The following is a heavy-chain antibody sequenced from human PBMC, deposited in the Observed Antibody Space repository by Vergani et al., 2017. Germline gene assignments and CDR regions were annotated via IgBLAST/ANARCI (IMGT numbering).Heavy chain of an antibody. CDR3: ARDSSSSWGPVGY. CDR1: GFTFSSYW. J-gene: IGHJ4*02. D-gene: IGHD6-13*01. V-gene: IGHV3-7*03. CDR2: IKQDGSEK. Sequence: EVQLVESGGGLVQPGGSLRLSCAASGFTFSSYWMSWVRQAPGKGLEWVANIKQDGSEKYYVDSVKGRLTISRDNAKNSLYLQMNSLRAEDTAVYYCARDSSSSWGPVGYWGQGTLVTVSS.